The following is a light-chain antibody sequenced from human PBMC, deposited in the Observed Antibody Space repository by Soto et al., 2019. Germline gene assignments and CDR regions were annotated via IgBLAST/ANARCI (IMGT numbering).Light chain of an antibody. Sequence: NSSDVGGYNYVSWYQQHPGKAPKLMIYDVSNRPSGVSNRFSGSKSGNTASLTISGLQAEDEPEYDCSSYTSSSTLEYVFGTGTKVIVL. CDR2: DVS. CDR1: SSDVGGYNY. CDR3: SSYTSSSTLEYV. J-gene: IGLJ1*01. V-gene: IGLV2-14*04.